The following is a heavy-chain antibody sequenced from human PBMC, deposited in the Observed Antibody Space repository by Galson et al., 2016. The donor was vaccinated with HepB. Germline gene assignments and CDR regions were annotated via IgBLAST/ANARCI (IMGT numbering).Heavy chain of an antibody. CDR2: LNGSGRKT. J-gene: IGHJ3*02. V-gene: IGHV3-23*01. D-gene: IGHD3-3*01. CDR3: AKSFVKKDFWSYYLADAFDI. Sequence: SLRLSCAASGFTFTSYALSWVRQAPGRGLEWVSTLNGSGRKTYYADSVKGRFTISRDNTKNALFLQMNSLRVEDTAVYYCAKSFVKKDFWSYYLADAFDIRVQGTTVPVSA. CDR1: GFTFTSYA.